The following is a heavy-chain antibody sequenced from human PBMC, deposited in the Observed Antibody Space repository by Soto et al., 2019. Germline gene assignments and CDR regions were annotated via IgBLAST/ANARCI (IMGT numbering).Heavy chain of an antibody. Sequence: QVQLQESGPGLVKPSETLSLTCTVSGGSISSYYWSWIRQPPGKGLEWIGYIYYSGSTNYNPSLKSRVTISVDTSKNQFSLKLSSVTAADTAVYYCARSIAAAPLYSYYYYYYMDVWGKGTTVTVSS. D-gene: IGHD6-13*01. CDR1: GGSISSYY. J-gene: IGHJ6*03. V-gene: IGHV4-59*08. CDR2: IYYSGST. CDR3: ARSIAAAPLYSYYYYYYMDV.